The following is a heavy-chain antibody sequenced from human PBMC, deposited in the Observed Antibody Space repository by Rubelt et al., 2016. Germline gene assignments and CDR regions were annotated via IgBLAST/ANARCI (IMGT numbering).Heavy chain of an antibody. CDR3: ARDGNSGLGFDY. CDR1: GYTFTSYG. D-gene: IGHD4-23*01. Sequence: QVQLVQSGAEVKKPGASVKVSCKASGYTFTSYGISWVRQAPGQGLEWMGWISAYNSNTNVPPTLQGRVTMATDTSTSTAYMELRSLRSDDTAVYYCARDGNSGLGFDYWGQGTLVTVSS. CDR2: ISAYNSNT. J-gene: IGHJ4*02. V-gene: IGHV1-18*01.